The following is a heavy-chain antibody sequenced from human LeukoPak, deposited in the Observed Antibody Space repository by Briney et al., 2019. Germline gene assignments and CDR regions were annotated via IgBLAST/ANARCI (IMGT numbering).Heavy chain of an antibody. J-gene: IGHJ4*02. CDR1: GXTFSSYS. Sequence: KPGGSLRLSCAASGXTFSSYSMNWVRQAPGKGLEWVSSISSTSSYIYYADSLKGRFTISRDNARNSLYLHMNSLRAEDTAVYFCARDYYGNYYFDYWGQGTLVTVSS. CDR3: ARDYYGNYYFDY. V-gene: IGHV3-21*01. CDR2: ISSTSSYI. D-gene: IGHD3-10*01.